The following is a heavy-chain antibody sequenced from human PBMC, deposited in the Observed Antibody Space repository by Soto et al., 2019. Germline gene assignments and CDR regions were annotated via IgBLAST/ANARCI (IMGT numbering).Heavy chain of an antibody. CDR3: TAAGVRGCVTSGMVV. Sequence: DVQLVESGGGVVKPGGSLRLSCRTSGFTFTKAWMRWVRQAPGKGLEWVGRIRSKADGGIVEYAAPVKGRFLISRDDSTNTLYLEMNSLESEDTGVYYCTAAGVRGCVTSGMVVWGQGTAVTVSS. CDR1: GFTFTKAW. CDR2: IRSKADGGIV. V-gene: IGHV3-15*01. D-gene: IGHD3-10*01. J-gene: IGHJ6*02.